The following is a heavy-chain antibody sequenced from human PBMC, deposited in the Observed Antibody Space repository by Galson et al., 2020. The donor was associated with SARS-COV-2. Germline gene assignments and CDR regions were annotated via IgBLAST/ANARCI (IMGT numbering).Heavy chain of an antibody. D-gene: IGHD6-13*01. V-gene: IGHV3-48*02. CDR3: SRGLSSSWPFSDF. CDR2: ITSSSTT. Sequence: GESLKISCAASGFTFSSYNMNWVRQAPGKGLDWVSFITSSSTTYYADSVKGRFTISRDNAKNSLYLQMSGLRDDDTALYYCSRGLSSSWPFSDFWGQGALVTVSS. J-gene: IGHJ4*02. CDR1: GFTFSSYN.